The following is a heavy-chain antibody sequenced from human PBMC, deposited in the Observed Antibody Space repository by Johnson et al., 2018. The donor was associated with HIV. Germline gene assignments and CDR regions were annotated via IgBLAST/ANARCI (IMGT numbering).Heavy chain of an antibody. J-gene: IGHJ3*02. D-gene: IGHD3-10*02. V-gene: IGHV3-74*02. CDR2: INSDGSST. Sequence: EQLVEYGGGLVQPGGSLRLSCAASGFTFSSYWMHWVRQAPGKGLVWVSRINSDGSSTSYADSVKGRFTISRDNATNTLYLQMNSLRAEETAVYYCARACSLCAFDIWGQGTMVTVSS. CDR3: ARACSLCAFDI. CDR1: GFTFSSYW.